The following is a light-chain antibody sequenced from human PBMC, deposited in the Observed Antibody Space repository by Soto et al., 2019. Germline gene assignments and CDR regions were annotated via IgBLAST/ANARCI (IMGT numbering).Light chain of an antibody. V-gene: IGKV3-20*01. CDR2: GAS. Sequence: VFPQCPGTLSLSQGERATLSCRASQSVNRSYLAWYQQKPGQAPRLLIYGASSRATGIPDRFSGSGSGTDFTLTISRLEPEDFAVYYCQQYGNSPRTFGQGTKV. CDR3: QQYGNSPRT. J-gene: IGKJ1*01. CDR1: QSVNRSY.